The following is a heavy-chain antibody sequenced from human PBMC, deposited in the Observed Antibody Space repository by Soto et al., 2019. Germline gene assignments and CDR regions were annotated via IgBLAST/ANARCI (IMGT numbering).Heavy chain of an antibody. CDR1: GYSFTTYH. J-gene: IGHJ4*02. Sequence: QVQLVQSGAEVKKPGASVKVSCKTSGYSFTTYHISWVXQAPGQGLEWMGWINVYRSITNYAQRFQGRVTMTTDKXXXXXXXXXXXXXXXXXAVYXXXXXXXVVTANLDHWGQGTLVTVSS. V-gene: IGHV1-18*01. CDR3: XXXXXVVTANLDH. D-gene: IGHD2-21*02. CDR2: INVYRSIT.